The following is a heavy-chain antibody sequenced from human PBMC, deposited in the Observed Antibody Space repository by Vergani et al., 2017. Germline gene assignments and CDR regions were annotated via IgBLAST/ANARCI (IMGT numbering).Heavy chain of an antibody. CDR1: GFTFSSYA. V-gene: IGHV3-30-3*01. CDR2: ISYDGSNK. J-gene: IGHJ5*02. D-gene: IGHD3-22*01. Sequence: QVQLVESGGGVVQPGRSLRLSCAASGFTFSSYAMHWVRQAPGKGLEWVAVISYDGSNKYYADSVKGRFTISRDNSKNTLYLQMNSLRAEDTAVYYCAREVAAGPMIVVVMPGGSNWFDPWGQGTLVTVSS. CDR3: AREVAAGPMIVVVMPGGSNWFDP.